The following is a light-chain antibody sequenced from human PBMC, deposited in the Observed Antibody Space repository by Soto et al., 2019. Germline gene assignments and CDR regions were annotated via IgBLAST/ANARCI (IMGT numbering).Light chain of an antibody. V-gene: IGLV2-8*01. Sequence: SVLTQPPSASGSPGQSVTISCTGTSSDVGGYNYVSWYQQHPGKAPKLMIYEVSKRPSGVPDRFSDSKSGNTASLTVSGLQADDDADYYCVSYTTSASYVFGTGTKVTVL. CDR2: EVS. CDR3: VSYTTSASYV. J-gene: IGLJ1*01. CDR1: SSDVGGYNY.